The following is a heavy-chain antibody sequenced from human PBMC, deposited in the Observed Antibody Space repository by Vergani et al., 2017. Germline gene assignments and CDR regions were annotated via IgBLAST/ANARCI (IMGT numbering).Heavy chain of an antibody. CDR2: ISSSSRYI. V-gene: IGHV3-21*06. J-gene: IGHJ4*02. CDR1: GFTFTSHS. Sequence: EVQLVESGGGLVQPGGSLRLSCAASGFTFTSHSMNWVRQAPGKGLEWVSSISSSSRYIYYSDSVKGRFTISRDNAKNSLFLQMNSLRAEDTAVYYCAREESSTSYCNDYWGRGTLVTV. CDR3: AREESSTSYCNDY. D-gene: IGHD2-2*01.